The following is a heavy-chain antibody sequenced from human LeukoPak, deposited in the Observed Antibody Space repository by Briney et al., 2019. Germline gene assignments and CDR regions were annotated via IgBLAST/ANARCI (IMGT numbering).Heavy chain of an antibody. CDR2: ISTGGGST. CDR1: GFTCSRYA. CDR3: AKWKYSNSGIDDY. Sequence: PGGSLRLSSAASGFTCSRYAMSWDRQAPGKGLKWVSTISTGGGSTYYPDAVKGRFTISRDNSNNTMYLQMNSLRAEDTAVYYCAKWKYSNSGIDDYWGQGTLVTVSS. J-gene: IGHJ4*02. V-gene: IGHV3-23*01. D-gene: IGHD6-6*01.